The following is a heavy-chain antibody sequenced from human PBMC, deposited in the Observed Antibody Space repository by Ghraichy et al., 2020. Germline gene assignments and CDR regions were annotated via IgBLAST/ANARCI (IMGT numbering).Heavy chain of an antibody. D-gene: IGHD3-10*01. CDR3: ARYYYGSGSYYKSGYYYYMDV. Sequence: ASVKVSCKASGYTFTSYGISWVRQAPGQGLEWMGWISAYNGNTNYAQKLQGRVTMTTDTSTSTAYMELRSLRSDDTAVYYCARYYYGSGSYYKSGYYYYMDVWGKGTTVTVSS. CDR1: GYTFTSYG. CDR2: ISAYNGNT. V-gene: IGHV1-18*01. J-gene: IGHJ6*03.